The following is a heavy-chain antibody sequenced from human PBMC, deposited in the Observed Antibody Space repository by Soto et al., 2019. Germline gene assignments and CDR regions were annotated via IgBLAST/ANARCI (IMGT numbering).Heavy chain of an antibody. CDR3: ARPCTGGTCFHLDY. J-gene: IGHJ4*02. CDR2: IHAGNGNT. D-gene: IGHD2-15*01. Sequence: GASVKVSCKASGYPFTRFAMHWVRQAPGQRLEWMGWIHAGNGNTKYSQKFQGRVTFTRDTSASTGYMELSSLRSEDTAVYYCARPCTGGTCFHLDYRGQGTQVTVSS. V-gene: IGHV1-3*01. CDR1: GYPFTRFA.